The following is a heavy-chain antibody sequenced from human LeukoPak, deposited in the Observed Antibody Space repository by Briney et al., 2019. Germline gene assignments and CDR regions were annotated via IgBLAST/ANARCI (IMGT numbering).Heavy chain of an antibody. D-gene: IGHD2-15*01. CDR2: ISGSGGST. CDR1: GFTFSSYA. Sequence: GGSLRLSCAASGFTFSSYAMSWVRQAPGKGLEWVSAISGSGGSTYYADSVKGRFTISRDNSKNTLYLQMNSLRAEDTAVYYCAKDRKGYFWEKDAFDIWGQGTMVTVSS. J-gene: IGHJ3*02. CDR3: AKDRKGYFWEKDAFDI. V-gene: IGHV3-23*01.